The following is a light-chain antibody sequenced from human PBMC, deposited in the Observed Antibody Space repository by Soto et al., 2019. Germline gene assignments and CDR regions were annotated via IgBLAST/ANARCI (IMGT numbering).Light chain of an antibody. V-gene: IGKV3-11*01. CDR2: GAS. CDR3: QQRHNLPIT. CDR1: ETVSGL. J-gene: IGKJ5*01. Sequence: IVSKSPPALFFSPAGRATTSCRASETVSGLLAWYQQRPGQPPRLLIYGASTRATGIPARFSGSGSGTDFTLTISRLEPADLGLYHCQQRHNLPITFGQGTRLEIK.